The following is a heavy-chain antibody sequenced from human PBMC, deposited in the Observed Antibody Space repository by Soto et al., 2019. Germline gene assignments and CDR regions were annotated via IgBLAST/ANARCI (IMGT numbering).Heavy chain of an antibody. V-gene: IGHV4-59*01. CDR3: ARGTVTVYWYFDL. Sequence: QVQLQESGPGLVKPSETLSLTCTVSGGSISGYYWSWIRQPPGKGLEWIGYIYYSGSTNYNPSLKSRVTISVDTSKNQFSLKLSSVTAADTAVYYCARGTVTVYWYFDLWGRGTLVTVSS. CDR2: IYYSGST. J-gene: IGHJ2*01. CDR1: GGSISGYY. D-gene: IGHD4-17*01.